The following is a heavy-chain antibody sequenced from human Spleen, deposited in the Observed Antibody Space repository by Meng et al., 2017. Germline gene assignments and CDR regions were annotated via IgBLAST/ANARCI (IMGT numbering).Heavy chain of an antibody. D-gene: IGHD6-13*01. CDR1: GFTFSSYA. CDR3: ARDLAVAPLPGYYYGMDV. Sequence: GGSLRLSCAASGFTFSSYAMSWVRQAPGKGLEWVSSISSGSTYIYHADSVRGRFTISRDNAKNSLYLQMNSLRAEDTAVYYCARDLAVAPLPGYYYGMDVWGQGTTVTVSS. CDR2: ISSGSTYI. J-gene: IGHJ6*02. V-gene: IGHV3-21*06.